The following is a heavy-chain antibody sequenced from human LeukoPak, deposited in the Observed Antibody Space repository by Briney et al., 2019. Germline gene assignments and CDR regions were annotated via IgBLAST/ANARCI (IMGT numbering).Heavy chain of an antibody. CDR1: GFTFSSYA. V-gene: IGHV3-23*01. D-gene: IGHD2-2*01. Sequence: GGSLRLSCAASGFTFSSYAMSWVRQAPGKGLEWVSAISGSGGSTYYADSVKGRSTISRDNSKNTLYLQMNSLRAEDTAVYYCAKTSGACSSTSCYLNYFDYWGQGTLVTVSS. CDR3: AKTSGACSSTSCYLNYFDY. CDR2: ISGSGGST. J-gene: IGHJ4*02.